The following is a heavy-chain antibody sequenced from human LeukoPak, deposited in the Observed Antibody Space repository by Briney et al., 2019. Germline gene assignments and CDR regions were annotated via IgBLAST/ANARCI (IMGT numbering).Heavy chain of an antibody. CDR3: ARDGVDVTMIVVVSPQNDAFDI. CDR1: GFTFSSYW. J-gene: IGHJ3*02. D-gene: IGHD3-22*01. V-gene: IGHV3-7*01. CDR2: IKQDGSEK. Sequence: PGGSLRLSCAASGFTFSSYWMSWVRQAPGKGLEWVANIKQDGSEKYYVDSVKGRFTISRDNAKNSLYLQMNSLRAEDTAVYYCARDGVDVTMIVVVSPQNDAFDIWGQGTMVTVSS.